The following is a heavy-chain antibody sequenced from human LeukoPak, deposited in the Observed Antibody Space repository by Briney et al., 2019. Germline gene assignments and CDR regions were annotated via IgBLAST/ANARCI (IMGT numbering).Heavy chain of an antibody. Sequence: SETLSLTCAVYGGSFSGYYWSWIRQPPGKGLEWIGEINHSGSTNYNPSLKSRVTMSVDTSKNQFSLKLSSVTAADTAVYYCARGGRELLPFDYWGQGTLVTVSS. D-gene: IGHD1-26*01. J-gene: IGHJ4*02. CDR2: INHSGST. CDR3: ARGGRELLPFDY. V-gene: IGHV4-34*01. CDR1: GGSFSGYY.